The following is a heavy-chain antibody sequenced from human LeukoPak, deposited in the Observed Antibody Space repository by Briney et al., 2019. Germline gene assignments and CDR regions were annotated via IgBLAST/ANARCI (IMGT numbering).Heavy chain of an antibody. Sequence: PSETLSLTCTVAGGSISTSTYNWGWIRQPPGEGLEWIGSVYYTGITYCNPSVESRVTISVDTSKNHFSLELNSVTAADTGVYFCARQVRSPVVMFMDVWGKGTTVIVSS. CDR1: GGSISTSTYN. J-gene: IGHJ6*03. CDR3: ARQVRSPVVMFMDV. CDR2: VYYTGIT. D-gene: IGHD3-22*01. V-gene: IGHV4-39*01.